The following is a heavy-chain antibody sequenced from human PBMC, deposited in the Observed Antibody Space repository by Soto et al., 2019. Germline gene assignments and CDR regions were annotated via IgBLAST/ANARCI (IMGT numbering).Heavy chain of an antibody. D-gene: IGHD3-10*01. CDR1: GGYIISGGCY. Sequence: TSETLCVTCTVAGGYIISGGCYWSWIRQPPGKGLEWIGYIYYSGSTYYNPSLKSRVTISVDTSKNQFSLKLSSVTAADTAVYYCARERLWFGESRYYYYGMDVWGQGTTVTVS. CDR3: ARERLWFGESRYYYYGMDV. V-gene: IGHV4-30-4*01. J-gene: IGHJ6*02. CDR2: IYYSGST.